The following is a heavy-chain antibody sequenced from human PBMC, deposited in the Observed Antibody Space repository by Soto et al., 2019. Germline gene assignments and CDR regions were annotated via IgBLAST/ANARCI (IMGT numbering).Heavy chain of an antibody. CDR2: IYSGGST. CDR3: AKATRPLLWFGESWQGYDAFDI. CDR1: GFTVSSNY. V-gene: IGHV3-66*01. Sequence: GGSLRLSCAASGFTVSSNYMSWVRQAPGKGLEWVSVIYSGGSTYYADSVKGRFTISRDNSKNTLYLQMNSLRAEDTAVYYCAKATRPLLWFGESWQGYDAFDIWGQGTMVTVSS. D-gene: IGHD3-10*01. J-gene: IGHJ3*02.